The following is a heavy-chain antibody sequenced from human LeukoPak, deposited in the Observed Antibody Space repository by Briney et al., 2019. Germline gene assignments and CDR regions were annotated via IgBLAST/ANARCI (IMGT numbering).Heavy chain of an antibody. V-gene: IGHV3-30*04. CDR3: ARARSSYGYGDAFDI. Sequence: GGSLRLSCAASGFTFSTYAMHWVRQAPGKGLEWVAVISYDGSSKYYADSVKGRFTISRDNSKDTLYLQMNSLRAEDTAVYYCARARSSYGYGDAFDIWGQGTMVTVSS. CDR2: ISYDGSSK. D-gene: IGHD5-18*01. J-gene: IGHJ3*02. CDR1: GFTFSTYA.